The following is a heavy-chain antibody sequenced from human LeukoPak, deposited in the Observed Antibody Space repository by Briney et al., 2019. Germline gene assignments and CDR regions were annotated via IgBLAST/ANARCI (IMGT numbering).Heavy chain of an antibody. CDR1: GGSISSSGYY. CDR3: ARTSGRGSVDPGTSGYVDS. D-gene: IGHD3-22*01. Sequence: SETLSLTCTVSGGSISSSGYYWAWIRQPPGKGLEWIGSVYYSGNTYYNSSLESRVTISVDTSNNRFSLKLNSGTAADTGTYYCARTSGRGSVDPGTSGYVDSWGQGSLVTVSS. CDR2: VYYSGNT. V-gene: IGHV4-39*01. J-gene: IGHJ4*02.